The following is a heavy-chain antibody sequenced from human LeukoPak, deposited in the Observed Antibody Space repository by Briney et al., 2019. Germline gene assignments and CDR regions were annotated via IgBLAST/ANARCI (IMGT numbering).Heavy chain of an antibody. V-gene: IGHV4-59*01. CDR2: IYYSGST. J-gene: IGHJ6*03. CDR3: ARATYSSSWANYYYYYMDV. CDR1: GGSISSYY. D-gene: IGHD6-13*01. Sequence: SETLSLTCTVSGGSISSYYWSWIRQPPGKGLVWIGYIYYSGSTNYNPSLKSRVTISVDTSKNQFSLKLSSVTAADTAVYYCARATYSSSWANYYYYYMDVWGKGTTVTISS.